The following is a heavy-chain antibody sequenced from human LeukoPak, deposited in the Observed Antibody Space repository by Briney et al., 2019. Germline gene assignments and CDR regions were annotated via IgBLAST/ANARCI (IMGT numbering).Heavy chain of an antibody. D-gene: IGHD3-10*01. J-gene: IGHJ4*02. CDR2: ISGSGGST. V-gene: IGHV3-23*01. CDR3: AKDDNYYGSGSYLDY. CDR1: GFTFSRYA. Sequence: GGSLRLSCAASGFTFSRYAMSWVRQAPGKGLEWVSGISGSGGSTYYADSVMGRFTISRDNSKNTLYLQMNSLRAEDTAVYYCAKDDNYYGSGSYLDYWGQGTLVTVSS.